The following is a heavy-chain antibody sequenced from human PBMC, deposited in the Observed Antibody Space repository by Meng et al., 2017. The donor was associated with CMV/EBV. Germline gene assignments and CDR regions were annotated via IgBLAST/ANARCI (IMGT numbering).Heavy chain of an antibody. V-gene: IGHV1-69*15. D-gene: IGHD1-20*01. CDR1: AGSFSSYT. Sequence: GVEVMKYWSSAQAPGKASAGSFSSYTISRGRQAPRQGLELKGRIIPNFGTANYSQKFQGRVTITADESSSTAYMELLSLRSEDTAVYYCAREGNNWNDVPFNYWGQGTLVTVSS. CDR2: IIPNFGTA. CDR3: AREGNNWNDVPFNY. J-gene: IGHJ4*02.